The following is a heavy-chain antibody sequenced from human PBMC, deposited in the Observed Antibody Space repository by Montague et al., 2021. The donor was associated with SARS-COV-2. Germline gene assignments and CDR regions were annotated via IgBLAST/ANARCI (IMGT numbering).Heavy chain of an antibody. Sequence: SETLSLTCTVSGDSISYYYWSWIRQPPGMGLELIGYIFRSGATNYNPPLKSRVIISLDTSKSQFSLRLSSVTAADTAIYYCARTSRGSRYFYGVDVWGQGTTVTVSS. CDR3: ARTSRGSRYFYGVDV. CDR1: GDSISYYY. CDR2: IFRSGAT. V-gene: IGHV4-59*01. J-gene: IGHJ6*02. D-gene: IGHD3-10*01.